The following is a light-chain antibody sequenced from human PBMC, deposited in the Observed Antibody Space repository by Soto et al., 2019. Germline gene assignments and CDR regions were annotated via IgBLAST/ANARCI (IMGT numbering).Light chain of an antibody. J-gene: IGLJ2*01. CDR2: SNN. CDR1: SSNIGSNT. V-gene: IGLV1-44*01. CDR3: PAWDDSLNAVV. Sequence: QSVLTQPPSASGTPGQRVTISCSGSSSNIGSNTVNWYQQLPGTAPKLLIYSNNQRPSGVPDRFSGSKSGTSASLAISGLQSEDEADYYCPAWDDSLNAVVFGGGTKLTVL.